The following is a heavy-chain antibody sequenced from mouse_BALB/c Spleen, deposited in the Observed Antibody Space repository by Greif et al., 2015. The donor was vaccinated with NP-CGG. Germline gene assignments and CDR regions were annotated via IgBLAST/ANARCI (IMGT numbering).Heavy chain of an antibody. D-gene: IGHD6-1*01. Sequence: QVQLQQSGAELAKPGASVKMSSKASGYTFTSYWMHWVKQRPGQGLEWIGYINPSTGYTEYNQKFKDKATLTADKSSSTAYMQLSSLTSEDSAVYYCARRTQHFDYWGQGTTLTVSS. J-gene: IGHJ2*01. CDR2: INPSTGYT. CDR1: GYTFTSYW. CDR3: ARRTQHFDY. V-gene: IGHV1-7*01.